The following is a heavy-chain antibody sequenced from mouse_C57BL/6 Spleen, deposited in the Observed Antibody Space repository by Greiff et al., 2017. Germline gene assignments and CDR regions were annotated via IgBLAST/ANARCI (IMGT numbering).Heavy chain of an antibody. CDR1: GYTFTGYW. CDR3: ASYGMHYDAMDY. V-gene: IGHV1-9*01. J-gene: IGHJ4*01. Sequence: QVQLKQSGAELMKPGASVKLSCKASGYTFTGYWIEWVKQRPGHGLEWIGDILTGSGSTNYNEKFNGKATFTADTSSNTAYIQLSILTTEDSAIYYGASYGMHYDAMDYWGQGTSVTVSS. D-gene: IGHD2-1*01. CDR2: ILTGSGST.